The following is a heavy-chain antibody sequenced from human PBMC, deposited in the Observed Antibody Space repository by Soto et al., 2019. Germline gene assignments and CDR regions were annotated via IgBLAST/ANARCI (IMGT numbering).Heavy chain of an antibody. J-gene: IGHJ6*02. CDR2: IWYDGSNK. Sequence: GGSLRLSCAASGFTFSSYGMHWVRQAPGKGLEWVAVIWYDGSNKYYADSVKGRFTISRDNAKNSLYLQMNSLRAEDTAVYYCARDVYCSSTSCYIGPYYYGMDVWGQGTTVTVSS. CDR1: GFTFSSYG. CDR3: ARDVYCSSTSCYIGPYYYGMDV. D-gene: IGHD2-2*02. V-gene: IGHV3-33*01.